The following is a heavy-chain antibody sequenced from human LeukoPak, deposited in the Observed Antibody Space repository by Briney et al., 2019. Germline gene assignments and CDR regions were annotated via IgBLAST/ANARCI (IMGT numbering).Heavy chain of an antibody. CDR3: ATVFEL. D-gene: IGHD3-10*01. J-gene: IGHJ4*02. V-gene: IGHV3-74*01. CDR1: GFSFSNYW. CDR2: VNEDGSGT. Sequence: QPGGSLRLCCAASGFSFSNYWMHWVRQVPGKGLVWVSRVNEDGSGTSYADSVKGRFTISRDNAKNTVYLQMSSLRVEDTAVYYCATVFELWGQGTLVTVSS.